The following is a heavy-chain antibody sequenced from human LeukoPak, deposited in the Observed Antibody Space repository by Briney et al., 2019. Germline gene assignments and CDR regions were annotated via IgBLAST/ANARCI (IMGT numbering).Heavy chain of an antibody. V-gene: IGHV4-61*01. D-gene: IGHD5-18*01. J-gene: IGHJ6*03. CDR1: GGSISSSSYY. CDR3: ARDRWDTAMLNYYYYYMDV. Sequence: PSETLSLTCTVSGGSISSSSYYWGWIRQPPGKGLEWIGYIYYSGSTNYNPSLKSRVTISVDTSKNQFSLKLSSVTAADTAVYYCARDRWDTAMLNYYYYYMDVWGKGTTVTVSS. CDR2: IYYSGST.